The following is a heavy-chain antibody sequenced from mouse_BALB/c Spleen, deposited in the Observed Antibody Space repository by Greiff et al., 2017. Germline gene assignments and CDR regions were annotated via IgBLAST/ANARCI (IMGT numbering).Heavy chain of an antibody. V-gene: IGHV5-4*02. CDR2: ISDGGSYT. CDR3: ARDDYGNFYWYFDV. D-gene: IGHD2-1*01. J-gene: IGHJ1*01. Sequence: DVKLVESGGGLVKPGGSLKLSCAASGFTFSDYYMYWVRQTPEKRLEWVATISDGGSYTYYPDSVKGRFTISRDNAKNNLYLQMSSLKSEDTAMYYCARDDYGNFYWYFDVWGAGTTVTVSS. CDR1: GFTFSDYY.